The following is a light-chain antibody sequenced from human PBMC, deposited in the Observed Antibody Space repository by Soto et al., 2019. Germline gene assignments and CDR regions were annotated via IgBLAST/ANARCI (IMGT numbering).Light chain of an antibody. CDR3: HQRQSWPRT. CDR1: QSVSSNY. Sequence: EIVLTQSPGTLSLSPGERATLSCRASQSVSSNYLAWYQQKPGQAPRLLIYGASIRAAGIPARFSASGTGTDFTLTISDVQPEDFAVYYCHQRQSWPRTFGQGTKVDIK. CDR2: GAS. V-gene: IGKV3-20*01. J-gene: IGKJ1*01.